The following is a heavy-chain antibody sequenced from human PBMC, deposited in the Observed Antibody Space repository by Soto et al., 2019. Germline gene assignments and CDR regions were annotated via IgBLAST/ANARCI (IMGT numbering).Heavy chain of an antibody. CDR3: AREGTKRPHWYFDL. CDR1: GYTFTSYA. CDR2: INAGNGNT. D-gene: IGHD3-10*01. V-gene: IGHV1-3*01. J-gene: IGHJ2*01. Sequence: ASVNVSCKASGYTFTSYAMHWVRQAPGQRLEWMGWINAGNGNTKYSQKFQGRVTITRDTSASTAYMELSSLRSEDTAVYYCAREGTKRPHWYFDLWGRGTLVTVSS.